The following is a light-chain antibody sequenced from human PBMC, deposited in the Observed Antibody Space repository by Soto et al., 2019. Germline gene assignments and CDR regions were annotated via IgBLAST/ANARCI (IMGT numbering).Light chain of an antibody. CDR1: QSVSSSY. CDR3: QQYGSSPPRLT. CDR2: GAS. Sequence: EIVLTQSPGTLSLSPGERATLSCRASQSVSSSYLAWYQQQPGQAPRLLIYGASSRATGIPDRFSGSGSGTYFTLTISRLEPEDFAVYYCQQYGSSPPRLTFGPGTKVDIK. V-gene: IGKV3-20*01. J-gene: IGKJ3*01.